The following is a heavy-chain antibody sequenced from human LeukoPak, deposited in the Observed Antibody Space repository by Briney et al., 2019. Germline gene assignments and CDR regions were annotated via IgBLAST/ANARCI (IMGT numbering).Heavy chain of an antibody. Sequence: PSETLSLTCTVSGGSISSGDNYWSWIRQPTGKGLEWIGYIYHSGSTHYNSSLKSRLTISVDTSKNQFSLKLSSVSAADTAVYYCARGQRGIMMRGAITDLNWFDPWGQGTLVTVSS. D-gene: IGHD1-26*01. CDR1: GGSISSGDNY. J-gene: IGHJ5*02. CDR3: ARGQRGIMMRGAITDLNWFDP. CDR2: IYHSGST. V-gene: IGHV4-30-4*01.